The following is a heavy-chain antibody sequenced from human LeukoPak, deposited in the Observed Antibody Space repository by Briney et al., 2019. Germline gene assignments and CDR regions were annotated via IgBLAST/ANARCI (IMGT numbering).Heavy chain of an antibody. D-gene: IGHD1-26*01. CDR3: TTTGGSYGAYYMDV. J-gene: IGHJ6*03. CDR2: IYTGGST. CDR1: GVTVSSNY. V-gene: IGHV3-53*01. Sequence: PGGSLRLSCAASGVTVSSNYMTWVRQAPGKGLGWVSVIYTGGSTYYADSVKGRFTISRDNSKNTLYLQMNSLRAEDTAVYYCTTTGGSYGAYYMDVWGKGTTVTVSS.